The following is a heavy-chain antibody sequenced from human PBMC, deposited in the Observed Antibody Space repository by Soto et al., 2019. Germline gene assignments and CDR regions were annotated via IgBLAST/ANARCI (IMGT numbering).Heavy chain of an antibody. CDR3: ARGGLRITMIVVVQRFDY. J-gene: IGHJ4*02. CDR2: IYYSGST. V-gene: IGHV4-39*01. D-gene: IGHD3-22*01. CDR1: GGSISSSSYY. Sequence: SETLSLTCTVSGGSISSSSYYWGWIRQPPGKGLEWIGSIYYSGSTYYNPSLKSRVTISVDTSKNQFSLKLSSVTAADTAVYYCARGGLRITMIVVVQRFDYWGQGTLVTVSS.